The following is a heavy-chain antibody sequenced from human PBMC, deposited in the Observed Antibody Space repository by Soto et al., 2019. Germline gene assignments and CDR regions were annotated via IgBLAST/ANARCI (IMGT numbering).Heavy chain of an antibody. CDR1: GFTLGAFW. J-gene: IGHJ6*02. Sequence: GGSLRLSCAASGFTLGAFWMHWVRQAPGGGLEWVSRLHSDGKTVLYADSVKGRFTMSRDSAKSPLFLHMSSLRADDMAVYYCARGLYYGMDVWGQGTTVTVSS. CDR2: LHSDGKTV. CDR3: ARGLYYGMDV. V-gene: IGHV3-74*01.